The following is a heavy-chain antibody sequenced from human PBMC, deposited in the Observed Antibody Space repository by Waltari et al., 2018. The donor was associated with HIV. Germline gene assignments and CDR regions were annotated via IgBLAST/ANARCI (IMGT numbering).Heavy chain of an antibody. J-gene: IGHJ3*01. D-gene: IGHD7-27*01. CDR3: ARVGTCFDV. CDR1: GFNFSNYA. Sequence: QLVESGGALVQPGESLRLSCEASGFNFSNYAMNWVRQAPGKGLEWNAYVSSSTNTIYYEGSVKGRLTISRDNAGNLLYLQMNSLRAEDTAVYYCARVGTCFDVWGQGTVVTVSS. CDR2: VSSSTNTI. V-gene: IGHV3-48*01.